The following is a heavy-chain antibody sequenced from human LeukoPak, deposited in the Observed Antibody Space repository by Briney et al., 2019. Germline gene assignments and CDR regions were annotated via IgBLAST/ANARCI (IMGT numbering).Heavy chain of an antibody. J-gene: IGHJ4*02. CDR1: GFTFSSYD. D-gene: IGHD3-9*01. CDR2: ISGSGGST. V-gene: IGHV3-23*01. Sequence: GGSLRLSCAASGFTFSSYDMSWVRQAPGKGLEWVSAISGSGGSTYYADSVKGRFTISRDNSKNTLYLQMNSLRAEDTAVYYCAKDVLRYFDWLPGYWGQGTLVTVSS. CDR3: AKDVLRYFDWLPGY.